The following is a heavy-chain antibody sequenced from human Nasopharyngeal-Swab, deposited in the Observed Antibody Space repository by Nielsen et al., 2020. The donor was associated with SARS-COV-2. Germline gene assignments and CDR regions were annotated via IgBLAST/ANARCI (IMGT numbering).Heavy chain of an antibody. Sequence: GESLKISCAASGFTFSSYSMNWVRQAPGKGLEWVSSISSSSSTIYYAGSVKGRFTISRDNAKNSLYLQMNSLRAEDTAVYYCARRVRFRELKNDAFDIWGQGTMVTVSS. V-gene: IGHV3-48*04. CDR3: ARRVRFRELKNDAFDI. J-gene: IGHJ3*02. CDR1: GFTFSSYS. CDR2: ISSSSSTI. D-gene: IGHD3-10*01.